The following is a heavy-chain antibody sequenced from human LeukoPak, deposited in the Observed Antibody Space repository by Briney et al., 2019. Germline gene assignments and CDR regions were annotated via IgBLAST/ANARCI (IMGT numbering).Heavy chain of an antibody. D-gene: IGHD5-18*01. CDR1: GFILSNYW. CDR3: VRDWPGDSYGADP. J-gene: IGHJ5*02. Sequence: PGGSLRLSCAASGFILSNYWMNWVRQAPGKGLEWVANIKQDGSEKCYVDSVKGRFTISRDNAKNSLYLQMNSLRAEDTAVYYCVRDWPGDSYGADPWGQGTLVTVSS. CDR2: IKQDGSEK. V-gene: IGHV3-7*01.